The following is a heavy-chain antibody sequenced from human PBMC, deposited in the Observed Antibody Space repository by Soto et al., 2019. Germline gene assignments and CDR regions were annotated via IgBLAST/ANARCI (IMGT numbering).Heavy chain of an antibody. CDR2: IIPIFGTA. J-gene: IGHJ6*02. V-gene: IGHV1-69*01. CDR3: ARQSVGATYYYYYGMDV. Sequence: QVXXXQSGXXXKKPGSSXXXXXXXSGGTXXSYAISWVRQAPGQGLEWMGGIIPIFGTANYAQKFQGRVTITADESTSTAYMELSSLRSEDTAVYYCARQSVGATYYYYYGMDVWGQGTTVTVSS. CDR1: GGTXXSYA. D-gene: IGHD1-26*01.